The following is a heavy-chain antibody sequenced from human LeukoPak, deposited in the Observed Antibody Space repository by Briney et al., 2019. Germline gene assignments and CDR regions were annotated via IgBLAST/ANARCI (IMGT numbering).Heavy chain of an antibody. V-gene: IGHV3-13*04. Sequence: GGSLRLSCAASGXTFSTYDMHWVRQVIGKGLEWVSGIGTAGDTHYLGSVKGRFTISRENGESSLYLHMNSLRAGDTAVYYCARAIVVRSGAFDIWGQGTMVTVSS. CDR3: ARAIVVRSGAFDI. CDR2: IGTAGDT. J-gene: IGHJ3*02. D-gene: IGHD3-22*01. CDR1: GXTFSTYD.